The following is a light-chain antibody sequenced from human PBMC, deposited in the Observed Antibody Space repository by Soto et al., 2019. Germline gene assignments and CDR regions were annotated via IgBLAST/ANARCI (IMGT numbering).Light chain of an antibody. CDR1: SSDIGGYDY. V-gene: IGLV2-14*01. CDR3: TSYTSSSTRV. J-gene: IGLJ1*01. CDR2: GVT. Sequence: QSVLTQPASVSGSPGQSITISCTGTSSDIGGYDYVSWYQHHPGKAPKFIIYGVTNRPSGVSHRFSGSKSANTASLTISGLEAEDEADYYCTSYTSSSTRVFGTGTKLTVL.